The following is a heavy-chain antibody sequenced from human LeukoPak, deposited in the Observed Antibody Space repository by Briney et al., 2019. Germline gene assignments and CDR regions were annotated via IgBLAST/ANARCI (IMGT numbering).Heavy chain of an antibody. J-gene: IGHJ4*02. CDR3: AREGWLQTHYYFDY. CDR2: IWYDGSNK. Sequence: GRSLRLSCAASGFTFSSYGMHWVRQAPGKGLEWVAVIWYDGSNKYYADSVKGRFTISRDNSKNTLYLQMNSLRAEDTAVYYCAREGWLQTHYYFDYWGQGTLVTVSS. V-gene: IGHV3-33*01. D-gene: IGHD5-24*01. CDR1: GFTFSSYG.